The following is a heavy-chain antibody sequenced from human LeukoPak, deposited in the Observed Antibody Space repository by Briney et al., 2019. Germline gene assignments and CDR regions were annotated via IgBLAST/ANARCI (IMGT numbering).Heavy chain of an antibody. CDR3: AREWVVVPAASNWFDP. V-gene: IGHV1-2*02. CDR2: INPNSGGT. D-gene: IGHD2-2*01. CDR1: GYTFTGYY. J-gene: IGHJ5*02. Sequence: ASVKVSCKASGYTFTGYYMHWVRQAPGQGLEWMGWINPNSGGTNYAQKFQGRVTMTRDTSISTAYMELSRLRSDDTAAYYCAREWVVVPAASNWFDPWGQGTLVTVSS.